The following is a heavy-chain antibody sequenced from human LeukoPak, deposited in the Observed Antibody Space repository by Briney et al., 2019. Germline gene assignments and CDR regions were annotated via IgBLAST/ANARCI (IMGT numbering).Heavy chain of an antibody. V-gene: IGHV1-46*01. CDR1: GYTFTNYY. J-gene: IGHJ4*02. D-gene: IGHD1-26*01. CDR3: ARDYGWELLRFDY. Sequence: GASVKVSCKASGYTFTNYYMYWVRQAPGQGLEWMGIINPNRGSTSYAQKFQGRVTMTRDMSTSTAYMELSRLRSDDTAVYYCARDYGWELLRFDYWGQGTLVTVSS. CDR2: INPNRGST.